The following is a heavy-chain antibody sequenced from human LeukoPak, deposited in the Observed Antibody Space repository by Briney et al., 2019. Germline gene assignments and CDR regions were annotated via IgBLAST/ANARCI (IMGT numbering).Heavy chain of an antibody. Sequence: GGSLRLSCAASGFTFSTYGMNWVRQAPGKGLVWVSRINSDGSSTSYADSVKGRFTISRDNAKNTLYLQMNSLRAEDTAVYYCATHLWGYSYGSYFDYWGQGTLVTVSS. J-gene: IGHJ4*02. D-gene: IGHD5-18*01. CDR3: ATHLWGYSYGSYFDY. CDR2: INSDGSST. CDR1: GFTFSTYG. V-gene: IGHV3-74*01.